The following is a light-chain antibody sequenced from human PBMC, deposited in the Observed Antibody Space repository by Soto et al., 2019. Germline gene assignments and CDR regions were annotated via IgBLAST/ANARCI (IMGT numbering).Light chain of an antibody. CDR1: SSNIGAGYD. CDR3: QSYDTSLSGWVV. J-gene: IGLJ2*01. Sequence: QSVLTQPASVSGAPGQRVTISCTGGSSNIGAGYDVHWYRQLPGTAPELLIYDNSNRPSGVPARFSGSKSGTSVSLAITGLQADDEADYYCQSYDTSLSGWVVFGGGTKLTVL. CDR2: DNS. V-gene: IGLV1-40*01.